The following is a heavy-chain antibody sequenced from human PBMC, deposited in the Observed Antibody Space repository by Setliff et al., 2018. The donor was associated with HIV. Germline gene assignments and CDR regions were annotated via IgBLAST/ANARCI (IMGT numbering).Heavy chain of an antibody. CDR3: ARVARGYSYGYTFDY. CDR2: INAGNGNT. Sequence: ASVKVSCKASGYTFTSYAMHWVRQAPGQRPEWMGWINAGNGNTKYSQKFQGRVTITRDTSASTAYMELSSLRSEDTAVYYCARVARGYSYGYTFDYWGQGTLVTVSS. D-gene: IGHD5-18*01. J-gene: IGHJ4*02. CDR1: GYTFTSYA. V-gene: IGHV1-3*01.